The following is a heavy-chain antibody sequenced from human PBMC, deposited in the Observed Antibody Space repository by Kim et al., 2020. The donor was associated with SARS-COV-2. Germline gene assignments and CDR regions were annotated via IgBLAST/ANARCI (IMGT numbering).Heavy chain of an antibody. Sequence: RFTISRDNSKNTLYLQMNSLRAEDTAVYYCAKEREYSSGWYEALGGWFDPWGQGTLVTVSS. CDR3: AKEREYSSGWYEALGGWFDP. J-gene: IGHJ5*02. D-gene: IGHD6-19*01. V-gene: IGHV3-23*01.